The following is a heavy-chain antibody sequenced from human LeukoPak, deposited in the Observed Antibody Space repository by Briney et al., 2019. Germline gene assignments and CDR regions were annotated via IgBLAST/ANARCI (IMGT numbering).Heavy chain of an antibody. V-gene: IGHV3-66*01. CDR2: IYSGGST. Sequence: GGSLRLSCAASGFTISSNYMSWVRQAPGKGLEWVSVIYSGGSTYYADSVKGRFTISRDNSKNTLYLQMNSLRAGDTAVYYCARDSSGPYYYYYYGMDVWGQGTTVTVSS. D-gene: IGHD3-22*01. CDR3: ARDSSGPYYYYYYGMDV. J-gene: IGHJ6*02. CDR1: GFTISSNY.